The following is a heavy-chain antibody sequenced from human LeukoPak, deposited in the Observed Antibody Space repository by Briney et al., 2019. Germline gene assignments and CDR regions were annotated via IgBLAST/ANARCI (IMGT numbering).Heavy chain of an antibody. J-gene: IGHJ3*02. CDR1: GGSISSGSYY. V-gene: IGHV4-61*02. CDR3: ARAYWEGDAFDI. D-gene: IGHD2-21*01. CDR2: IYTSGST. Sequence: SETLSLTCTVSGGSISSGSYYWSWIRQPAGKGLEWIGRIYTSGSTNYNPSLKSRVTISVDTSKNQFSLKLSSVTAADTAVYYCARAYWEGDAFDIWGQGTMVTVSS.